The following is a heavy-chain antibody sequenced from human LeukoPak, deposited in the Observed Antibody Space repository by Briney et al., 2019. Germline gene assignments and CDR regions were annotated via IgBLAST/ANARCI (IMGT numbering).Heavy chain of an antibody. D-gene: IGHD6-19*01. CDR1: GFTFSSYG. V-gene: IGHV3-30*18. J-gene: IGHJ5*02. CDR2: ISYDGSEK. Sequence: PGGSLRLSCAVSGFTFSSYGMHWIRQAPGRGLEWMSFISYDGSEKYYADSVKGRFTISRDKSKNTLFLQMNSLRGDDTAVYFCAKDSVGGGHHWGQGTLVTVSS. CDR3: AKDSVGGGHH.